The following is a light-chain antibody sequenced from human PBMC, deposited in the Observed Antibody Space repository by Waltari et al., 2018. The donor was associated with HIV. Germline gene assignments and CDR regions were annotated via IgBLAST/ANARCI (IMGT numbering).Light chain of an antibody. CDR2: GVS. J-gene: IGKJ1*01. CDR3: QQFYYWPRT. V-gene: IGKV3-15*01. CDR1: ESVGSF. Sequence: TQSPVALSVSPGDGVTLSCRASESVGSFFAWYQQRPGQGPTFLLHGVSTRASGVSARFSGSGSGTEVNLTITSLQSDDSAIYFCQQFYYWPRTFGQGTKVEVK.